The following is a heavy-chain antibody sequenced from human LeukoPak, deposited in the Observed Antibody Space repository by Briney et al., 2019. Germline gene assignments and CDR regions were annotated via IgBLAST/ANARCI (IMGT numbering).Heavy chain of an antibody. V-gene: IGHV3-23*01. D-gene: IGHD6-19*01. CDR2: ISGSGGST. J-gene: IGHJ4*02. CDR3: AKAVAGTKPQPYYIDY. CDR1: GFTFSSYA. Sequence: PGGSLRLSCAASGFTFSSYAMSWVRQAPGKGLEWVSAISGSGGSTYYADSVKGRFTISRDNSKNTLYLQMNSLRAEDTAVYYCAKAVAGTKPQPYYIDYCGEGTLVTVSS.